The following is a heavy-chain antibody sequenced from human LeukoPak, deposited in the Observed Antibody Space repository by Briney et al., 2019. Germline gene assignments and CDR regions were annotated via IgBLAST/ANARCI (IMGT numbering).Heavy chain of an antibody. V-gene: IGHV4-31*03. CDR2: IYYSGST. Sequence: PSQTLSLTCTVSGGSISSGGYFWSWIRQLPGKGLEWIGSIYYSGSTYYSPSLKSRVTISVDTSKNQFSLTLSSVTAADTAVYYCARVMVVVGWFDPWGQGALVTVSS. CDR1: GGSISSGGYF. D-gene: IGHD2-15*01. J-gene: IGHJ5*02. CDR3: ARVMVVVGWFDP.